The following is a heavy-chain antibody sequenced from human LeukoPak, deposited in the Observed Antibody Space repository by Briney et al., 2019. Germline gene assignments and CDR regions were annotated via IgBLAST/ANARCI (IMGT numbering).Heavy chain of an antibody. CDR2: ISSSSSYI. J-gene: IGHJ4*02. CDR1: GFTLSNYN. Sequence: GGSLRLSCAASGFTLSNYNMNWVRQAPGKGLEWVSSISSSSSYIYYADSVKGRFTISRDNSKNSLYLQMNSLRAGDTAVYYCAKDSVQQQVDYWGQGTLVTVSS. CDR3: AKDSVQQQVDY. V-gene: IGHV3-21*01. D-gene: IGHD6-13*01.